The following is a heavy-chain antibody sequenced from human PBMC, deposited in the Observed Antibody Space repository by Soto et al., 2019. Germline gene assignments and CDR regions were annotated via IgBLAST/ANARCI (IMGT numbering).Heavy chain of an antibody. CDR3: ARDSRKAVAVG. J-gene: IGHJ4*02. CDR1: VRTFSTYA. V-gene: IGHV1-18*01. Sequence: ASVKVSCKASVRTFSTYAISCVRQAPGQGLEWMGGISANFGNTNYAQKLQGRVTMTADTSTSTAYMELRSLRSDDTAVYYCARDSRKAVAVGWGQGTLVTVSS. CDR2: ISANFGNT. D-gene: IGHD6-19*01.